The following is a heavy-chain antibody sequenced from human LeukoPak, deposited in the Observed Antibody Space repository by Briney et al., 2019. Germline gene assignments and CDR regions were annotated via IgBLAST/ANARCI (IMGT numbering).Heavy chain of an antibody. J-gene: IGHJ3*02. D-gene: IGHD2-15*01. V-gene: IGHV3-48*03. CDR1: GFTFSTYE. Sequence: TGGSLRLSCAASGFTFSTYEMNWVRQAPGKGLEWVSYISSSGNTIYYADSVKGRFTISRDNAKNSLYLQMNSLRAEDTAVYYCVVLVHGVVAAGDDAFDIWGQGTMVTVSS. CDR3: VVLVHGVVAAGDDAFDI. CDR2: ISSSGNTI.